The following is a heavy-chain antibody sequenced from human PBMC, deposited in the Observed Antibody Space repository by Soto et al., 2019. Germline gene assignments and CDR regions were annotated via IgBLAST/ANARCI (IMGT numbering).Heavy chain of an antibody. J-gene: IGHJ6*02. CDR3: ARAYHGGDKWHYYYGMDV. CDR1: GYTFTSYY. CDR2: INPSGGST. D-gene: IGHD2-21*02. V-gene: IGHV1-46*01. Sequence: ASVKVSCKASGYTFTSYYMHWVRQAPGQGLEWMGIINPSGGSTSYAQKFQGRVTMTRDTSTSTVYMELSSLRSEDTAVYYCARAYHGGDKWHYYYGMDVWGQGTTVTVSS.